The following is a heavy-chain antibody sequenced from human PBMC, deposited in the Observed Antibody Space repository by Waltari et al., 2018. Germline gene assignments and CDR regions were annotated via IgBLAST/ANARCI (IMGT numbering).Heavy chain of an antibody. Sequence: EVQLVESGGGLVKPGGSLRLSCAASGFTFSSYSMNWVRQAPGKGLEWVSSISSSSSYINYADSVKGRFTISRDNAKNSLYLQMNSLRAEDTAVYHCARGHQYYDFWSGYPYFDYWGQGTLVTVSS. D-gene: IGHD3-3*01. CDR3: ARGHQYYDFWSGYPYFDY. V-gene: IGHV3-21*01. CDR1: GFTFSSYS. CDR2: ISSSSSYI. J-gene: IGHJ4*02.